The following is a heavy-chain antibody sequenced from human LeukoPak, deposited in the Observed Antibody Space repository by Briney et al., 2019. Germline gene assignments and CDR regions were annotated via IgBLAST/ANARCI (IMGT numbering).Heavy chain of an antibody. CDR1: KFTFRNYA. CDR3: ARDWNYYGSGTSSGLDP. V-gene: IGHV3-48*03. Sequence: GGSLRLSCAASKFTFRNYAMNWVRQAPGKGLEWVSYISSSGSTKYYADSVKGRFTSSRDNAKNSLYLQMNSLRAEDTAVYYCARDWNYYGSGTSSGLDPWGQGTLVTVSS. J-gene: IGHJ5*02. D-gene: IGHD3-10*01. CDR2: ISSSGSTK.